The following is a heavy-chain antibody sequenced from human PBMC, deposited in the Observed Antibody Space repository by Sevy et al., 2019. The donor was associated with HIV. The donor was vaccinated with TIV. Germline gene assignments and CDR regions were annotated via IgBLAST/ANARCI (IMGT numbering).Heavy chain of an antibody. V-gene: IGHV3-48*02. J-gene: IGHJ5*02. CDR1: GFTFSSYS. CDR3: ARDALDYGGGNTYNWFDP. CDR2: ISSSSSTI. D-gene: IGHD3-16*01. Sequence: GGSLRLSCAASGFTFSSYSMNWVRQAPGKGLEWISYISSSSSTIYYADSVKGRFTISRDNAKNSLYLQMNSLRDEDTAVYYCARDALDYGGGNTYNWFDPWGQGTLVTVSS.